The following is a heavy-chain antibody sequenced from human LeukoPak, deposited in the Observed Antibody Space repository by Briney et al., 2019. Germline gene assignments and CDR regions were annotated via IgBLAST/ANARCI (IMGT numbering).Heavy chain of an antibody. CDR1: GDSMNSHY. CDR3: SQGGSGTYVGGDY. CDR2: MYYTGTT. Sequence: PSETLSLTCTVSGDSMNSHYWSWIQQPPGKGLEWIGYMYYTGTTNYNPSLKSRVTISIDASKNQFSLKLSSVTAADTAVYYCSQGGSGTYVGGDYWGQRTLVTVSS. V-gene: IGHV4-59*11. J-gene: IGHJ4*02. D-gene: IGHD3-10*01.